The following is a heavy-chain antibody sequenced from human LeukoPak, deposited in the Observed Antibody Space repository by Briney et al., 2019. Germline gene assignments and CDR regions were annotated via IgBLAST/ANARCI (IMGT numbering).Heavy chain of an antibody. V-gene: IGHV1-8*01. Sequence: ASVTVSCKASGYTFTSYGFNWGRQATGQRPGWVGLLSLNSGDAGYAQEVQERGRMTGNSSISTAYMELRSLRSGDTAVSYCARGPPTWGYDSWGPGTLVTVSS. CDR2: LSLNSGDA. J-gene: IGHJ4*02. CDR1: GYTFTSYG. CDR3: ARGPPTWGYDS. D-gene: IGHD7-27*01.